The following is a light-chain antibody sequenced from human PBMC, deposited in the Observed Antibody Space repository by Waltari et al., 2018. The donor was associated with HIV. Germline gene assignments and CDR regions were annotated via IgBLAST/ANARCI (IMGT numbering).Light chain of an antibody. CDR2: AAT. CDR3: QQYNTSPT. V-gene: IGKV3-15*01. Sequence: EILMTQSPATLAVSPGGRATLSCRASQSAATNIAWYQQRPGQPIRLLIFAATTTAAGVPGRFSGGGSGTNFTLTINNQQSDDSAVYFCQQYNTSPTFGRGTKVEV. J-gene: IGKJ2*01. CDR1: QSAATN.